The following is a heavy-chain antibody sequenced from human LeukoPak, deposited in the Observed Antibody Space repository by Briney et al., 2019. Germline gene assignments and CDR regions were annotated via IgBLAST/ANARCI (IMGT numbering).Heavy chain of an antibody. V-gene: IGHV3-30-3*01. CDR2: MAYGGTYK. CDR3: ARSRGSPNSGEDAFDI. Sequence: GGSLRLSCAASGFTFSSYAMHWVRQAPGKGLGWVAVMAYGGTYKYYADSVKGRFTISGDNSKNTVYLQMNSLRGEDTAVYYCARSRGSPNSGEDAFDIWGQGTVVTVSS. J-gene: IGHJ3*02. D-gene: IGHD2-15*01. CDR1: GFTFSSYA.